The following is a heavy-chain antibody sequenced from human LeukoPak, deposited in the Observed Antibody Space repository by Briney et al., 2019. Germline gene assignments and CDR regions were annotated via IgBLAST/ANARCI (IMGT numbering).Heavy chain of an antibody. J-gene: IGHJ5*02. CDR3: ARDESSGLNWFDP. CDR1: GFTFSSYW. V-gene: IGHV3-7*01. D-gene: IGHD6-19*01. Sequence: GGSLRLSCAASGFTFSSYWKSWVRQTPGKGLEWVANIKQDGSEKYYVDSVKGRFTISRDNAKNSLYLQMNSLRAEDTAVYYCARDESSGLNWFDPWGQGTLVTVSS. CDR2: IKQDGSEK.